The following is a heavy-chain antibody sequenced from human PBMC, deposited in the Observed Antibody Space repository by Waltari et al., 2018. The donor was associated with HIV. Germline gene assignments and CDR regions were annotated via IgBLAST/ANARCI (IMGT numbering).Heavy chain of an antibody. CDR2: IYAGDSDI. CDR3: ARSIHYDDKGYFLKDAFHI. D-gene: IGHD3-16*01. Sequence: VQLVQSGPEMKKPGESRKISCKAFGYSFVNYWIGWVRQKPGKGLEWMGVIYAGDSDIKYSPSFQGQVAISVDKSVSTAYLQWRSLKASDTAVYYCARSIHYDDKGYFLKDAFHIWGQGTTVTVSS. J-gene: IGHJ3*02. CDR1: GYSFVNYW. V-gene: IGHV5-51*03.